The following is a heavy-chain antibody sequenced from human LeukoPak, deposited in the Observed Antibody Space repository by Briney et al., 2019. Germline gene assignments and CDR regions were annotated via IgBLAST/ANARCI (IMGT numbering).Heavy chain of an antibody. Sequence: GGSLRLSCAASGFTFSSYAMHWVRQAPGKGLEWVAVISYDGSNKYYADSVKGRFTISRDNANNSLYLDMSGLRAEDTSVYYCARDPAFGAFDIWGRGTLVTVSS. CDR3: ARDPAFGAFDI. CDR2: ISYDGSNK. D-gene: IGHD3-10*01. CDR1: GFTFSSYA. J-gene: IGHJ3*02. V-gene: IGHV3-30-3*01.